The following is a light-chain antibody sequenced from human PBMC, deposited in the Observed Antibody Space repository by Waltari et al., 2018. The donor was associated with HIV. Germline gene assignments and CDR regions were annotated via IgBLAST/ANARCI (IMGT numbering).Light chain of an antibody. CDR2: GAS. Sequence: EIVLTQSPGTLSLSPGQTSSPSCRARRRVSSYIAWYQHKSGQAPGHLLQGASSWAAGVPDRYSGSASGADFTLTISRLEAEDSAVYFCQQYGTSPPWYTFGQGTKLQIK. CDR3: QQYGTSPPWYT. J-gene: IGKJ2*01. CDR1: RRVSSY. V-gene: IGKV3-20*01.